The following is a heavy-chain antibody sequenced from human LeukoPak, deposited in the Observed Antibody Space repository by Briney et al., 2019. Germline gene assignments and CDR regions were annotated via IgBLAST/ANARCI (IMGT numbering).Heavy chain of an antibody. V-gene: IGHV3-48*02. CDR2: ISSGGSTI. Sequence: GGSLRLSCAASGFTFSSYSMNWVRQAREKGLEWVSYISSGGSTIYYADSVKGRFTISRDNAKNSLYLQMTSLRDEDTAVYYCARDSSGWKYYFDYWGQGTLVTVSS. CDR3: ARDSSGWKYYFDY. J-gene: IGHJ4*02. CDR1: GFTFSSYS. D-gene: IGHD6-19*01.